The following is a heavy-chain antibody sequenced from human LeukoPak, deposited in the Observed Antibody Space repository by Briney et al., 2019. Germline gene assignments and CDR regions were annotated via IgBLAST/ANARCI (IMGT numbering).Heavy chain of an antibody. V-gene: IGHV4-59*11. D-gene: IGHD3-10*01. J-gene: IGHJ4*02. CDR2: VFNGGST. Sequence: SETLSLTCSVSGASIDSHYWSWIRQSPGKGLEWIGYVFNGGSTNYNPSLNSRVPMSLDTSRAQFSLRLSSVTAADTAIDYCASRPADTTWYGVFDYWSQGTLVTVSS. CDR3: ASRPADTTWYGVFDY. CDR1: GASIDSHY.